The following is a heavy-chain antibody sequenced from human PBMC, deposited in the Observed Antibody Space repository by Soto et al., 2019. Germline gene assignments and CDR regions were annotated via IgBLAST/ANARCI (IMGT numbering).Heavy chain of an antibody. CDR2: ISTGSSNI. Sequence: EVQLVESGGGLVQPGGSPRLSCTASGFTFSSHRMNWFRQAPGKGLEWVAYISTGSSNIFYADSVKGRFTISRDNAKNSLYLQMNSLRDEDTAVYYCASYPDYGYWGQGTLVTVSS. CDR3: ASYPDYGY. J-gene: IGHJ4*02. D-gene: IGHD4-17*01. CDR1: GFTFSSHR. V-gene: IGHV3-48*02.